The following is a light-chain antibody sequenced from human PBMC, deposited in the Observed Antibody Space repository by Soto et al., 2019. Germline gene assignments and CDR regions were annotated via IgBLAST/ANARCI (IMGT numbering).Light chain of an antibody. CDR3: QHYDGSPSLT. V-gene: IGKV3-20*01. CDR2: GAS. Sequence: EIVLTQSPGTLSLSPGERATLSCKASQSVSSKYLAWYQHKPGQGPRLLIYGASSRATGIPDRFSGSGSGTDFTLIINRLEPEDFGVYYCQHYDGSPSLTFCGGTKVEIK. CDR1: QSVSSKY. J-gene: IGKJ4*01.